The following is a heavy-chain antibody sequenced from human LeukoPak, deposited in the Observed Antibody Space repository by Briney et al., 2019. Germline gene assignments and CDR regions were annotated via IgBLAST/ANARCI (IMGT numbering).Heavy chain of an antibody. Sequence: GGSLRLSCAASGFTVSSNYMSWVRQARGKGLEWVSVIYSGGSTYYADSVKGRFTISRDNSKNTLYLQMNSLRAEDTAVYYCARVTGSSWYPDYWGQGTLVTVSS. J-gene: IGHJ4*02. CDR3: ARVTGSSWYPDY. CDR2: IYSGGST. D-gene: IGHD6-13*01. V-gene: IGHV3-66*01. CDR1: GFTVSSNY.